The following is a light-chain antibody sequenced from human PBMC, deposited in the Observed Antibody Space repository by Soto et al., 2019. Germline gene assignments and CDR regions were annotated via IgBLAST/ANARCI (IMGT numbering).Light chain of an antibody. J-gene: IGKJ4*01. V-gene: IGKV1-13*02. CDR1: QGIGSA. CDR3: QQFNSYPLT. CDR2: DAS. Sequence: AIPLTQSPSSLSASVGDRVTITCRASQGIGSALAWYQQRPGEAPRFLIYDASTLGSGVPLRFSGSGSGTYFTLTISALQLEDFATYCCQQFNSYPLTYGGGNTVELK.